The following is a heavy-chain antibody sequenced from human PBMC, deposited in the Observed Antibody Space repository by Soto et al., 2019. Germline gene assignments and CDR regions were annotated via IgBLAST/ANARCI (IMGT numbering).Heavy chain of an antibody. CDR2: IIPIFGTA. CDR3: AGTRPRACYYGSGSYSKFDY. Sequence: QVQLVQSGAEVKKPGSSVKVSCKASGCTFSSYAISWVRQAPGQGLEWMGGIIPIFGTANYAQKFQGRVTITAAESTSTAYRELSSLRSEDTAVYYCAGTRPRACYYGSGSYSKFDYWGQGTLVTVSS. CDR1: GCTFSSYA. V-gene: IGHV1-69*01. J-gene: IGHJ4*02. D-gene: IGHD3-10*01.